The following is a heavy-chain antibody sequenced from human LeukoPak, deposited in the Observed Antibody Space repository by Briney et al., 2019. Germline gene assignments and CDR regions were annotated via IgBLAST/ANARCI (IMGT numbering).Heavy chain of an antibody. CDR3: ARVLSSLGGYGLDV. CDR2: ISSDNGET. J-gene: IGHJ6*02. Sequence: ASVTVSCKASGYVISRYGLTWVRQAPGQGLEWMGWISSDNGETKTTENLQGRTTMTTDTSTNTAYMELKSLRSDDTAVYYCARVLSSLGGYGLDVWGQGTTVIVSS. CDR1: GYVISRYG. D-gene: IGHD2-2*01. V-gene: IGHV1-18*01.